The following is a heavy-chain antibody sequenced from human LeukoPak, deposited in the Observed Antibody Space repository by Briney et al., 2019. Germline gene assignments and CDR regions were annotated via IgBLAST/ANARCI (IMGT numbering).Heavy chain of an antibody. J-gene: IGHJ4*02. CDR1: GFTFSDYY. D-gene: IGHD6-13*01. CDR3: ARKDGYSSSWSFDY. Sequence: GGSLRLSCAASGFTFSDYYMNWIRQAPGKGLEWVSSVSSSGSTTNYADSAKGRFTNSRDNAKNSLYLQMNSLRAEDTAVYYCARKDGYSSSWSFDYWGQGTLVTVSS. V-gene: IGHV3-11*01. CDR2: VSSSGSTT.